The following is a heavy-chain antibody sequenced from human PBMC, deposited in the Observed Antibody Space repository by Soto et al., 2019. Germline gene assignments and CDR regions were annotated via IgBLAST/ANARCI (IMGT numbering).Heavy chain of an antibody. V-gene: IGHV4-59*01. CDR3: ARHDPVPKLQHGMGV. Sequence: PSETLSLTCTVSSGSITGYYWSWMRQPPGGGLEWIGYIYSAGNTLYTPSLQSRVTISVDTSKNQFSLNLRSVTAADTAVYYCARHDPVPKLQHGMGVWGQGVTVTVSS. J-gene: IGHJ6*02. D-gene: IGHD6-13*01. CDR1: SGSITGYY. CDR2: IYSAGNT.